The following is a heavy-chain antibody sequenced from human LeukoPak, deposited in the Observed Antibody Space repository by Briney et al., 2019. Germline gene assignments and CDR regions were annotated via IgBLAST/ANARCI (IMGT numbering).Heavy chain of an antibody. D-gene: IGHD3-10*01. J-gene: IGHJ4*02. CDR3: ARERFHGSGAPKYDF. CDR1: GFTFRSYW. V-gene: IGHV3-48*04. CDR2: ISISGSSI. Sequence: GGSLRLSCAVSGFTFRSYWMSWVRQAPGKGLEWVAYISISGSSIYYADAVKGRFTISRDNAKNSLYLQGKSLRVDDTAVYYCARERFHGSGAPKYDFWGQGTLVTVSS.